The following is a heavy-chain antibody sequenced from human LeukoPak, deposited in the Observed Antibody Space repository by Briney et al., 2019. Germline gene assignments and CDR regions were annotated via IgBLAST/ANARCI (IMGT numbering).Heavy chain of an antibody. D-gene: IGHD3-22*01. CDR2: ISAYNGNT. J-gene: IGHJ6*03. V-gene: IGHV1-18*01. CDR3: ARLINYYDSSGPRNSYYYYYMDV. CDR1: GYTFTSYG. Sequence: EASVKVSCKASGYTFTSYGISWVRQAPGQGLEWMGWISAYNGNTNYAQKLQGRVTMTTDTSTSTAYMELRSLRSDDTAVYYCARLINYYDSSGPRNSYYYYYMDVWGNGTTVTVSS.